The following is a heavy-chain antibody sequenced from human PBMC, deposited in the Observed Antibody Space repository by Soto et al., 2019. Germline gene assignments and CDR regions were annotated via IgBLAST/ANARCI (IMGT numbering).Heavy chain of an antibody. J-gene: IGHJ6*02. Sequence: ASVKVSCKASGYTFTSYGISWVRQAPGQGLEWMGWISAYNGNTNYAQKLQGRVTMTTDTSTSTAYMELRSLRSDDTAVYYCARDYDILTGYYPDYGMDVWGQGTTVTVSS. CDR3: ARDYDILTGYYPDYGMDV. CDR1: GYTFTSYG. CDR2: ISAYNGNT. V-gene: IGHV1-18*01. D-gene: IGHD3-9*01.